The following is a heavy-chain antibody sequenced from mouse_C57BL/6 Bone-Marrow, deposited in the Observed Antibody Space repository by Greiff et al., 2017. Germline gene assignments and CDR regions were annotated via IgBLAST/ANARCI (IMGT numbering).Heavy chain of an antibody. V-gene: IGHV1-82*01. CDR1: GYAFSSSW. J-gene: IGHJ4*01. CDR3: ARHSYYYAMDY. Sequence: QVQLQQSGPELVKPGASVKISCKASGYAFSSSWMNWVKQRPGTGLEWIGRIYPGDGDTNYNGKFKGKATLTADKSSSTAYMQLSSLTSEDSAVYFCARHSYYYAMDYWGQGTSVTVSS. CDR2: IYPGDGDT.